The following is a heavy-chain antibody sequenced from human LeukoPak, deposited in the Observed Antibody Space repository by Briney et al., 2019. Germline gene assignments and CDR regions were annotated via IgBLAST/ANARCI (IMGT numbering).Heavy chain of an antibody. Sequence: SETLSLTCTVSGGSFSGYYWSWIRQPAGKGLEWIGRIYTSGSTNYNPSLKSRVTMSVDTSKNQFSLKLSSVTAADTAVYYCARVSSAGIWDYWGQGTLVTVSS. V-gene: IGHV4-4*07. J-gene: IGHJ4*02. CDR1: GGSFSGYY. D-gene: IGHD6-19*01. CDR3: ARVSSAGIWDY. CDR2: IYTSGST.